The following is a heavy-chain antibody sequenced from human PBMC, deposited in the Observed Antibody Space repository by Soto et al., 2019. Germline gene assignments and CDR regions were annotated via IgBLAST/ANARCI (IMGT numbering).Heavy chain of an antibody. Sequence: GGSLRLSCAASGFTFSSYGMHWVRQAPGKGLEWVAVIWYDGSNKYYADSVKGRFTISRDNSKNTLYLQMNSLRAEDTAVYYCARDKDVVVTVTAGYFDYWGQGTLVTVSS. D-gene: IGHD2-21*02. CDR2: IWYDGSNK. V-gene: IGHV3-33*01. J-gene: IGHJ4*02. CDR3: ARDKDVVVTVTAGYFDY. CDR1: GFTFSSYG.